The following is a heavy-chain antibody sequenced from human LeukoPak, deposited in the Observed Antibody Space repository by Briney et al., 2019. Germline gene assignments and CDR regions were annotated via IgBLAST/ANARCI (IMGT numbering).Heavy chain of an antibody. CDR2: IIPILGIA. CDR3: ARESSGWFGY. D-gene: IGHD6-19*01. V-gene: IGHV1-69*04. Sequence: PGGSLRLSCAASGFTFSSYAISWVRQAPGQGLEWMGRIIPILGIANYAQKFQGRVTITADKSTSTAYMELSSLRSEDTAVYYCARESSGWFGYWGQGTLVTVSS. J-gene: IGHJ4*02. CDR1: GFTFSSYA.